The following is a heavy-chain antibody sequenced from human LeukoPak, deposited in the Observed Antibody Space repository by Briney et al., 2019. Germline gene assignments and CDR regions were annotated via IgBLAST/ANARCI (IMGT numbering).Heavy chain of an antibody. CDR3: AKGLKYSSSSGFDY. CDR2: ISWDGGST. V-gene: IGHV3-43*01. Sequence: GGSLRLSCAASGFTFDDYTMPWVRQAPGKGLEWVSLISWDGGSTYYADSVKGRFTISRDNSKNSLYLQMNSLRTEDTALYYCAKGLKYSSSSGFDYWGQGTLVTVSS. CDR1: GFTFDDYT. D-gene: IGHD6-6*01. J-gene: IGHJ4*02.